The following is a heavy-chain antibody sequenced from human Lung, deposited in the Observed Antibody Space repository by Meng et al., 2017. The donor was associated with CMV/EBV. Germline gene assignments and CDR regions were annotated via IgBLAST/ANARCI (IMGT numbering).Heavy chain of an antibody. D-gene: IGHD2/OR15-2a*01. CDR3: ARLYGVIH. V-gene: IGHV4-39*01. CDR2: IYSSGNT. J-gene: IGHJ4*02. CDR1: GDSLRTSSYY. Sequence: SETLSLTCTVSGDSLRTSSYYWGWIRQAPGKGPEWIGSIYSSGNTYFKPSLKSRVSLSIETSKNQFSLRLSSVTAADTGVYYCARLYGVIHWAQGVQVTFSS.